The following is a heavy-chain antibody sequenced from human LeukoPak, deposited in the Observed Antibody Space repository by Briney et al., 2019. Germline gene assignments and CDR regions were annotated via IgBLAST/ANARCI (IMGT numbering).Heavy chain of an antibody. CDR1: GFTFSSYW. CDR3: ASLSEDY. CDR2: IKQDGSEK. V-gene: IGHV3-7*03. Sequence: PGGSLRLSCAASGFTFSSYWMHRVRQAPGKGLEWVANIKQDGSEKYYVDSVKGRFTTSRDNAKNSLYLQMNSLRAVDTAVYYCASLSEDYWGQGTLVTVSS. D-gene: IGHD2/OR15-2a*01. J-gene: IGHJ4*02.